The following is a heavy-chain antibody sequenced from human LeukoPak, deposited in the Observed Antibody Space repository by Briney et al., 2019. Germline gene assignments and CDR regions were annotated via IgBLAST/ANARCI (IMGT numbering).Heavy chain of an antibody. J-gene: IGHJ4*02. CDR1: GDSISSSIYY. D-gene: IGHD6-13*01. CDR2: IYYSGST. CDR3: VRLSDNRTAVKFALDY. V-gene: IGHV4-39*01. Sequence: SETLSLTCTVSGDSISSSIYYWGWVRQPPGKGLEWIGSIYYSGSTYYNPSLKSRVTISVDTSKNQFSLKLSSLTAADTAVYYCVRLSDNRTAVKFALDYWGQGTLVTVSS.